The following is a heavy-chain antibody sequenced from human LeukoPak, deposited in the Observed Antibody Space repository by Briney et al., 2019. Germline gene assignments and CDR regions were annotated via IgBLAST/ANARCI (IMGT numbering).Heavy chain of an antibody. V-gene: IGHV3-73*01. D-gene: IGHD5-12*01. Sequence: GGTLRLSCAACGLIFSGSVMHWVRQASGKGLEWVGRIKSKADSYATAYVASVKGRFTISRDDSKNTAYLQMYSLKTEDTAVYYCTTGYEDFDYWGQGTLVTVSS. CDR2: IKSKADSYAT. CDR3: TTGYEDFDY. CDR1: GLIFSGSV. J-gene: IGHJ4*02.